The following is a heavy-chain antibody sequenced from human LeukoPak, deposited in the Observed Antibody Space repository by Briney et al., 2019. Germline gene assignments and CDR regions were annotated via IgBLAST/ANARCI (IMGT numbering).Heavy chain of an antibody. V-gene: IGHV3-48*03. J-gene: IGHJ3*02. CDR3: ARGYSSYYPDAFDI. Sequence: PGGSLRLSCVASGFTFSSYEMNWVRQAPGRGLEWVSYMSFSGSSTYYADSVKGRFTISRDNAKNSLYLQMNSLRAEDTAVYYCARGYSSYYPDAFDIWGQGTKVTVSS. D-gene: IGHD5-12*01. CDR1: GFTFSSYE. CDR2: MSFSGSST.